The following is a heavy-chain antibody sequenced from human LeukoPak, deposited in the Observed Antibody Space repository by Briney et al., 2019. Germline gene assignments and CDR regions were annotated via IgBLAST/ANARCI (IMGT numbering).Heavy chain of an antibody. CDR2: INPSGGST. CDR1: GYTFTSYY. J-gene: IGHJ6*03. D-gene: IGHD6-13*01. V-gene: IGHV1-46*01. CDR3: AKDPHSSSWYYYYYYMDV. Sequence: ASVKVSCKASGYTFTSYYMHWVRQAPGQGLEWMGIINPSGGSTSYAQKFQGRVTMTRDMSTSTVYMELSSLRAEDTAVYYCAKDPHSSSWYYYYYYMDVWGKGTTVTVSS.